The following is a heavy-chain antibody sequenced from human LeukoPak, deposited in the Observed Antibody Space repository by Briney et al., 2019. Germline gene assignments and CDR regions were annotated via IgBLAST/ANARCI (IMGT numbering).Heavy chain of an antibody. Sequence: GGSLRLSCAASGFTFSSYAMHWVRQAPGKGLEWVAVISYDGSNKYYADSVKGRFTISRDNSKNTLYLQMNSLRAEDTAVYYCARDRPPVGATYYGMDVWGQGTTVTVSS. CDR2: ISYDGSNK. V-gene: IGHV3-30-3*01. CDR3: ARDRPPVGATYYGMDV. CDR1: GFTFSSYA. J-gene: IGHJ6*02. D-gene: IGHD1-26*01.